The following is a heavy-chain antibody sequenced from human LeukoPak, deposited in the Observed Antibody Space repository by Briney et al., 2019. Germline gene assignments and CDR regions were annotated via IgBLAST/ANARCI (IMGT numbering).Heavy chain of an antibody. J-gene: IGHJ4*02. CDR2: IKEDGSEK. V-gene: IGHV3-7*01. CDR1: GFTFSSYW. CDR3: ARSRTAYYNVYADF. D-gene: IGHD1-26*01. Sequence: GGSLRLSCVASGFTFSSYWMSWFRQAPGKGLEWVANIKEDGSEKYYADYVKGRFTISRDNAKISLSLQMSSLRDEDTAVFYCARSRTAYYNVYADFWGQGTLVTVSS.